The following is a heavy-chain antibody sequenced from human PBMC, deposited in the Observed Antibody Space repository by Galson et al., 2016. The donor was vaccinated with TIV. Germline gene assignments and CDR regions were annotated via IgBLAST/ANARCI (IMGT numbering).Heavy chain of an antibody. D-gene: IGHD5-24*01. V-gene: IGHV1-69*06. CDR3: ARVDGYNSGPLSL. CDR2: IIAIFGTT. Sequence: SVKVSCKASGGILRSYAISWVRQAPGQGLEWMERIIAIFGTTNYAQNFKGRVTITADKATNTVYMELSSLTSEDTAVYYCARVDGYNSGPLSLGGQGTLVTVSS. CDR1: GGILRSYA. J-gene: IGHJ4*02.